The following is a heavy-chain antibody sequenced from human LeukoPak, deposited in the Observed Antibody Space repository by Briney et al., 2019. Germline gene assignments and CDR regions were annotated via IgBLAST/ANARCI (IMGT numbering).Heavy chain of an antibody. V-gene: IGHV6-1*01. CDR2: TYYGSKWYN. CDR1: GDSVSSNSAA. Sequence: SQTLSLTCAISGDSVSSNSAAWNWIRQSPSRGLEWLGRTYYGSKWYNDYAVSVKSRITINPDTSKNQFSLQLNSVTAADTAVYYCARESTYYYGSGFYYMDVWGKGTTVTISS. D-gene: IGHD3-10*01. CDR3: ARESTYYYGSGFYYMDV. J-gene: IGHJ6*03.